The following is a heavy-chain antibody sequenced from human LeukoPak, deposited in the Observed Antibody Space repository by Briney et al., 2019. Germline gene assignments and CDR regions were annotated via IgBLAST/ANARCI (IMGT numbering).Heavy chain of an antibody. CDR3: AREGVVGQQLYYYYMDV. CDR1: GGTFSSYA. V-gene: IGHV1-69*13. CDR2: IIPIFGTA. D-gene: IGHD6-13*01. Sequence: SVKVSCKASGGTFSSYAIGWVRQAPGQGLEWMGGIIPIFGTANYAQKFQGRVTITADESTSTAYMELSSLRSEDTAVYYCAREGVVGQQLYYYYMDVWGKGTTVTVSS. J-gene: IGHJ6*03.